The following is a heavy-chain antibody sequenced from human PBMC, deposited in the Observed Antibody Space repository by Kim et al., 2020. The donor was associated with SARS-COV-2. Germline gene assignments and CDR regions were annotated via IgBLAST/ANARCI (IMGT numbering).Heavy chain of an antibody. D-gene: IGHD3-16*02. CDR1: GFTFSDYY. CDR2: ISSSGSTI. CDR3: ATGLYDYIWGSYRYHFDY. Sequence: GGSLRLSCAASGFTFSDYYMSWIRQAPGKGLEWVSYISSSGSTIYYADSVKGRFTISRDNAKNSLHLQMNSLRAEDTAVYYCATGLYDYIWGSYRYHFDYWGQGTLVTVSS. V-gene: IGHV3-11*01. J-gene: IGHJ4*02.